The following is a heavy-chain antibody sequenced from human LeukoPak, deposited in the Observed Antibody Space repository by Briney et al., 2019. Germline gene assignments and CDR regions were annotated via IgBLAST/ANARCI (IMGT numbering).Heavy chain of an antibody. CDR2: IYYSGST. Sequence: SETLSLTCTVSGGSISGYYWSWIRQPPGKGLEWIGSIYYSGSTYYNPSLKSRVTISVDTSKNQFSLKLSSVTAADTAVYYCARAPGSGWELQVYYFDYWGQGTLVTVSS. J-gene: IGHJ4*02. V-gene: IGHV4-59*05. CDR1: GGSISGYY. CDR3: ARAPGSGWELQVYYFDY. D-gene: IGHD6-19*01.